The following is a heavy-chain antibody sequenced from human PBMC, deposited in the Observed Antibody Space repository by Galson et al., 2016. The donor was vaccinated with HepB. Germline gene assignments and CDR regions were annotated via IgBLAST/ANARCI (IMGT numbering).Heavy chain of an antibody. CDR3: ATPTLIPPV. D-gene: IGHD4-17*01. CDR2: SSTGGSTI. J-gene: IGHJ3*01. V-gene: IGHV3-48*02. CDR1: GFSFSSFP. Sequence: SLRLSCAASGFSFSSFPMNWVRQAPGKGLEWVAHSSTGGSTISYADSVKGRFTISRDNAKDSLYLQMNSLRDEDTAVYYCATPTLIPPVWGQGTMVTVSS.